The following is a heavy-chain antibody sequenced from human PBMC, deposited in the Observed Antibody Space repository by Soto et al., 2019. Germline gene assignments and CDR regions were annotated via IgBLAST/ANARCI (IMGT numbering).Heavy chain of an antibody. V-gene: IGHV4-61*01. CDR1: GGSVSSGSYY. Sequence: PSETLSLTCTVSGGSVSSGSYYWSWIRQPPGKGLEWIGYIYYSGSTNYNPSLKSRVTISVDTSKNQFSLKLSSVTAADTAVYYCAREYIAAHPAYYYGMDVWGQGTTVTVSS. CDR3: AREYIAAHPAYYYGMDV. CDR2: IYYSGST. D-gene: IGHD6-13*01. J-gene: IGHJ6*02.